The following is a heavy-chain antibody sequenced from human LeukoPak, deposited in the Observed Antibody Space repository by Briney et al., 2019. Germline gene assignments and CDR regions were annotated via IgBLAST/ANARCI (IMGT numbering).Heavy chain of an antibody. D-gene: IGHD5-12*01. V-gene: IGHV3-11*04. Sequence: PGGSLRLSCAASGFTFSDYYMSWIRQAPGKGLEWVSYIGSSGSSIYYADSVKGRFTISRDNAKKSVYLQMDSLRAEDTAVYYCARRIIVATIGDAFDIWGQGTMVTVSS. CDR1: GFTFSDYY. J-gene: IGHJ3*02. CDR3: ARRIIVATIGDAFDI. CDR2: IGSSGSSI.